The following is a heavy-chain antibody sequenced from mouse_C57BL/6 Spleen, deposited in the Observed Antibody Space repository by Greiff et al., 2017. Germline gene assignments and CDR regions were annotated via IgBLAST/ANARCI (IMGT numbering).Heavy chain of an antibody. J-gene: IGHJ4*01. CDR2: ISSGSSTI. D-gene: IGHD2-12*01. CDR3: ARERRGDYYAMDY. V-gene: IGHV5-17*01. Sequence: EVKLVESGGGLVKPGGSLKLSCAASGFTFSDYGMHWVRQAPEKGLEWVAYISSGSSTIYYADTVKGRFTISRDNAKNTLFLQMTSLRSEDTAMYYCARERRGDYYAMDYWGQGTSVTVSS. CDR1: GFTFSDYG.